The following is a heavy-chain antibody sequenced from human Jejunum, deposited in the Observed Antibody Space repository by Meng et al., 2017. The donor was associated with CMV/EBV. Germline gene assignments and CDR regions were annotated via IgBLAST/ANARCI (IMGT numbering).Heavy chain of an antibody. D-gene: IGHD1-14*01. CDR2: VTPSGTA. CDR3: AGAPPVAAPGSYFDS. V-gene: IGHV4-34*01. J-gene: IGHJ4*02. Sequence: FSDYYWGWHRPSPGKELEWIGEVTPSGTATYNPSLESRVTISRDTSKNQFSLRLTSVTVEDTAVYYCAGAPPVAAPGSYFDSWGQGAQVTVSS. CDR1: FSDYY.